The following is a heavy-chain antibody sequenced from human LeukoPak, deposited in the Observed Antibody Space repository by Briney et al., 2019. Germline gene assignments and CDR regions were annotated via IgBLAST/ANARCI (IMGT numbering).Heavy chain of an antibody. D-gene: IGHD2-15*01. V-gene: IGHV3-23*01. Sequence: GGSLRLSCAASGFTFNTYAMSWVRQAPGKGLEWVSAISGSGGSTYYADSEKGRFTISRDNSKNTLYLQIHSLRAEDTAVYYCAKGKGSSSSSIDWWGQGTLVTVSS. CDR1: GFTFNTYA. J-gene: IGHJ4*02. CDR2: ISGSGGST. CDR3: AKGKGSSSSSIDW.